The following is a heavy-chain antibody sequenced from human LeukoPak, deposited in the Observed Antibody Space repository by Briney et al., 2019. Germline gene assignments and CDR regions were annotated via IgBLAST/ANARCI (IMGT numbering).Heavy chain of an antibody. CDR1: GFTFSSYW. CDR3: GRGGYWLDP. J-gene: IGHJ5*02. V-gene: IGHV3-74*01. CDR2: INTNGSST. Sequence: GGSLRLSCAASGFTFSSYWMHWVRQVPGKGLVWVSLINTNGSSTSYADSVKGRFTISRDNAKNTLYLQMNTLRAEDTAVYYCGRGGYWLDPWGQGALVAVSS.